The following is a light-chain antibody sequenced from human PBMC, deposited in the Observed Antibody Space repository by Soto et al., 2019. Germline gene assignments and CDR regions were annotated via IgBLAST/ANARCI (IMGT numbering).Light chain of an antibody. Sequence: DIHITQSPSTPSASLVDMVTSTFRASQSISSWLAWYQQKPGKAPKLLIYKVSTLESGVPSNFSGSGSGTEFTLTISSLQTDDFGTYYCQQYNSHPWTFGQGTKVDIK. V-gene: IGKV1-5*03. CDR2: KVS. CDR3: QQYNSHPWT. J-gene: IGKJ1*01. CDR1: QSISSW.